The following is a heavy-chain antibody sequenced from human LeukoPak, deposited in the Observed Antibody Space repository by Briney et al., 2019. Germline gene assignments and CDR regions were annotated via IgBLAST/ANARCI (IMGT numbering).Heavy chain of an antibody. J-gene: IGHJ4*02. CDR2: ISSSGSTI. D-gene: IGHD6-19*01. Sequence: GGSLRLSCEASGFTFSDYYMSWIRQAPGKGLEWVSYISSSGSTIYYADSVKGRFTISRDNARNSLYLQMNSLRAEDTAVYYCAREQHYSSGLDYWGQGTLVTVSS. CDR1: GFTFSDYY. CDR3: AREQHYSSGLDY. V-gene: IGHV3-11*01.